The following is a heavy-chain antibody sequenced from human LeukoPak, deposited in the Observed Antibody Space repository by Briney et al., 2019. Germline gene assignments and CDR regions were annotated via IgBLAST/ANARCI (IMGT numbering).Heavy chain of an antibody. CDR2: ISGSGGST. J-gene: IGHJ5*02. Sequence: GGSLRLSCAASGFTFSSYAMSWVPQAPGKGLEWVSAISGSGGSTYYADSVKGRFTIPRDNSKNTLYLQMNSLRAEDTAVYYCAKDDIVVVPAAPRWFDPWGQGTLVTVSS. CDR3: AKDDIVVVPAAPRWFDP. V-gene: IGHV3-23*01. CDR1: GFTFSSYA. D-gene: IGHD2-2*01.